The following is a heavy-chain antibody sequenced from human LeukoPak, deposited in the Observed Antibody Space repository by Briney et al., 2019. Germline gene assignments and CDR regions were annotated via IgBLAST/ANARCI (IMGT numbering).Heavy chain of an antibody. V-gene: IGHV3-23*01. J-gene: IGHJ4*02. Sequence: GGSLRLSCAASGFTFSSYAMSGVRQAPGKGLEWVSAISGSGGSTYYADSVKGRFTISRDNSKNTLYLQMNSLRAEDTAVYYCAKGDIVAMRGPFDYWGQGTLVTVSS. CDR2: ISGSGGST. CDR1: GFTFSSYA. CDR3: AKGDIVAMRGPFDY. D-gene: IGHD5-12*01.